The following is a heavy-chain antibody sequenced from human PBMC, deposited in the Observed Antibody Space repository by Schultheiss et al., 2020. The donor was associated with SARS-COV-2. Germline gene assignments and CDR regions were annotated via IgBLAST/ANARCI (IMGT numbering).Heavy chain of an antibody. CDR3: ANRDLDYESSGYYLD. CDR2: ISGSGGST. Sequence: GGSLRLSCAASGFTFSSYAMSWVRQAPGKGLEWVSAISGSGGSTYYADSVKGRFTISRDNSKNTLYLQMNSLRAEDTAVYYCANRDLDYESSGYYLDWGQGTLVTVSS. CDR1: GFTFSSYA. D-gene: IGHD3-22*01. V-gene: IGHV3-23*01. J-gene: IGHJ4*02.